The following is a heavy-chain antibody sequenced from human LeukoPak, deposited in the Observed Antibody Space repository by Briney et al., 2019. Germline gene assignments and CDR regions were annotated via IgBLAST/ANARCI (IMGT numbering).Heavy chain of an antibody. CDR3: PRSGLHYFDY. D-gene: IGHD5-12*01. CDR2: IYSGSST. J-gene: IGHJ4*02. CDR1: GFTVSDNY. V-gene: IGHV3-53*01. Sequence: PGGSLRRSCAASGFTVSDNYMSWVRQAPGKGLEWVSVIYSGSSTYYADSAKGRFTISRDNSKNPLYLQMTSLSAEDTAVYYCPRSGLHYFDYWGQGTLVTVSS.